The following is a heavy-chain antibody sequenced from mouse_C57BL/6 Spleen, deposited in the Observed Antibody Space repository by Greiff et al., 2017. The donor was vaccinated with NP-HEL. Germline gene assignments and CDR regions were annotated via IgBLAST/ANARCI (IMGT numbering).Heavy chain of an antibody. CDR3: AKSDSSGPYYFDY. CDR2: IYPGDGDT. V-gene: IGHV1-82*01. J-gene: IGHJ2*01. Sequence: QVQLKESGPELVKPGASVKISCKASGYAFSSSWMNWVKQRPGKGLEWIGRIYPGDGDTNYNGKFKGKAKLTADKSSSTAYMQLSSLTSEDSAVYFCAKSDSSGPYYFDYWGQGTTLTVSS. D-gene: IGHD3-2*02. CDR1: GYAFSSSW.